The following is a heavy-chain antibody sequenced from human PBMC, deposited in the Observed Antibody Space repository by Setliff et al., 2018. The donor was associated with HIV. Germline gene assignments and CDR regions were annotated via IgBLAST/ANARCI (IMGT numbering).Heavy chain of an antibody. V-gene: IGHV4-39*07. J-gene: IGHJ4*02. CDR2: IYYTGGT. Sequence: PSETLSLTCTVSGGSMSSTIYYWGWIRQPPGKGLTWIGSIYYTGGTYYNPSLKSRVTISVDMSKNQFSLKLSSVTAADTAVYYCARLRISGWDLDYWGQGTLVTVSS. CDR3: ARLRISGWDLDY. D-gene: IGHD6-19*01. CDR1: GGSMSSTIYY.